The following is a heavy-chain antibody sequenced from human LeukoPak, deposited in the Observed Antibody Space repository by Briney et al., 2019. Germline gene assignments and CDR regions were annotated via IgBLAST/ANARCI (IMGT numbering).Heavy chain of an antibody. D-gene: IGHD3-22*01. CDR1: GFTFSNYW. Sequence: GGSLRLSCAASGFTFSNYWMSWVRQAPGKGLEWVSAISGSGGSTYYADSVKGRFTISRDNSKNTLYLQMNSLRAEDTAVYYCARVSTMIVPVGAFDIWGQGTMVTVSS. V-gene: IGHV3-23*01. CDR2: ISGSGGST. CDR3: ARVSTMIVPVGAFDI. J-gene: IGHJ3*02.